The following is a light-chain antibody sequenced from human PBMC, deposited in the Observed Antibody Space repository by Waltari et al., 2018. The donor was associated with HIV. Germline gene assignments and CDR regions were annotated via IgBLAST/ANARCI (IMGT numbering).Light chain of an antibody. J-gene: IGLJ3*02. V-gene: IGLV2-14*03. CDR1: SSDIGTYNH. CDR2: DVN. Sequence: QSALTQPASVPGSLGQSITISCIGSSSDIGTYNHVSWYQQYPDKAPLLLIRDVNTRHSGIPFRFSASKSGKTATLTISGLQAEDEADYYCSSYITTGTILFGGGTKVTVL. CDR3: SSYITTGTIL.